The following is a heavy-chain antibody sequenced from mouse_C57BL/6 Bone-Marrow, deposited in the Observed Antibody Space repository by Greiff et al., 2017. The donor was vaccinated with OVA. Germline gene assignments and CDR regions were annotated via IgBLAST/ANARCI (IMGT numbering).Heavy chain of an antibody. Sequence: VQLQESGAELVKPGASVKISCKASGYAFSSYWMNWVKQRPGKGLEWIGQIYPGDGDTNYNGKFKGKATLTADKSSSTAYMQLSSLTSEDSAVYFCARFAGPHAMDYWGQGTSVTVSS. CDR1: GYAFSSYW. CDR2: IYPGDGDT. J-gene: IGHJ4*01. CDR3: ARFAGPHAMDY. V-gene: IGHV1-80*01.